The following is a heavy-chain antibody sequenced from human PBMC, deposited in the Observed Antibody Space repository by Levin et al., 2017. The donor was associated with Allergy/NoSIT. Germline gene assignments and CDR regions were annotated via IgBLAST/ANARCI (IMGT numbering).Heavy chain of an antibody. V-gene: IGHV4-34*01. J-gene: IGHJ4*02. D-gene: IGHD1-7*01. CDR1: GGSLSGYY. CDR2: INHSGST. Sequence: GSLRLSCAVYGGSLSGYYWSWIRQPPGKGLEWIGEINHSGSTNYNPSLKSRVTISVDTSKNQFSLKLSSVTAADTAVYYCARRVAGTRRSDYWGQGTLVTVSS. CDR3: ARRVAGTRRSDY.